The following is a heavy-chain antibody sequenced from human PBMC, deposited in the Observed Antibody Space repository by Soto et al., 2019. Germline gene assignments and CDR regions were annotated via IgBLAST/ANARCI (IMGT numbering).Heavy chain of an antibody. CDR1: GDTFTDYY. D-gene: IGHD2-21*02. J-gene: IGHJ4*02. CDR3: ARGGLVVVVTAALDY. V-gene: IGHV1-46*01. Sequence: QVQLVQSGAEVKKPGASVKVSCKASGDTFTDYYIHWVRQAPGQGLEWMGTVNPSGGHTTYAQHFLGRMTMTRDTSTSTLYMELTSLTSEDTAIYSCARGGLVVVVTAALDYWGQGTLVTVSS. CDR2: VNPSGGHT.